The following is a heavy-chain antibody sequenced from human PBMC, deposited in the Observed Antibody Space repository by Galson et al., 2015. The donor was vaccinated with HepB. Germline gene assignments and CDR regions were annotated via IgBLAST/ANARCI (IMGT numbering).Heavy chain of an antibody. V-gene: IGHV3-49*03. CDR3: AREAAGLGGYFDY. CDR1: GFTFGDYA. Sequence: SLRLSCASSGFTFGDYAVNWFRQAPGKGLEWIGFIRRNTYGATTEYAASLKGRFSISRDDSKNIAHLQMNSLQTEDTAVYFCAREAAGLGGYFDYWGRGTLVTVYS. CDR2: IRRNTYGATT. D-gene: IGHD6-13*01. J-gene: IGHJ4*02.